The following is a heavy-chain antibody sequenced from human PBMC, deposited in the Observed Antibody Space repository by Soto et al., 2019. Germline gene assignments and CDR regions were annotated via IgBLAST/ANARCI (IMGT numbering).Heavy chain of an antibody. Sequence: QVQLQQWGAGLLKPSETLSLTCAVYGGSFSGYYWSWIRQPPGKGPEWIGEINHSGSTNYNPSLKSRVTISVDTSKNQFSLKLSSVTAADTAVYYCARGMWLRSSFGYWGQGTLVTVSS. D-gene: IGHD5-12*01. V-gene: IGHV4-34*01. CDR1: GGSFSGYY. CDR3: ARGMWLRSSFGY. J-gene: IGHJ4*02. CDR2: INHSGST.